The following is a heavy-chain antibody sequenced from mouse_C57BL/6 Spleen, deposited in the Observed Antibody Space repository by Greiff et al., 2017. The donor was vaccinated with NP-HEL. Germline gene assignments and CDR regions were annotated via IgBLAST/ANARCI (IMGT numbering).Heavy chain of an antibody. D-gene: IGHD1-1*02. J-gene: IGHJ2*01. CDR3: ARALGSRCYFDD. V-gene: IGHV1-19*01. CDR1: GYTFTDYY. Sequence: SGPVLVKPGASVKMSCKASGYTFTDYYMNWVKQSHGKSLEWIGVINPSNGGTSYNQKFKGKATLTVDKSSSPAYMELNSLTSEDSAVYCCARALGSRCYFDDWGQGTTLTVSS. CDR2: INPSNGGT.